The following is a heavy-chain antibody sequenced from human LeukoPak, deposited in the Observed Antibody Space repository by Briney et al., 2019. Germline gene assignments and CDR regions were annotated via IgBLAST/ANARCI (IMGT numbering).Heavy chain of an antibody. CDR2: ISSSGSTI. J-gene: IGHJ4*02. V-gene: IGHV3-48*03. CDR3: ARGALGLRLGELSLYFDY. Sequence: GESLRLSCAASGFTFSSYEMNWVRQAPGKGLEWVSYISSSGSTIYYADSVKGRFTISRDNAKNSLYLQMNSLRAEDTAVYYCARGALGLRLGELSLYFDYWGQGTLVTVSS. CDR1: GFTFSSYE. D-gene: IGHD3-16*02.